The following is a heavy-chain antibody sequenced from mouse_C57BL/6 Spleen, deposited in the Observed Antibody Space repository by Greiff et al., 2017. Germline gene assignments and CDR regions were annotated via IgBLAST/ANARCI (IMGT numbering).Heavy chain of an antibody. CDR3: ARSQLGLQGAMDY. V-gene: IGHV5-17*01. D-gene: IGHD3-1*01. Sequence: DVMLVESGGGLVKPGGSLKLSCAASGFTFSDYGMHWVRQAPEKGLEWVAYISSGSSTIYYADTVKGRFTISRDNAKNTLFLQMTSLRSEDTAMYYCARSQLGLQGAMDYWGQGTSVTVSS. CDR1: GFTFSDYG. CDR2: ISSGSSTI. J-gene: IGHJ4*01.